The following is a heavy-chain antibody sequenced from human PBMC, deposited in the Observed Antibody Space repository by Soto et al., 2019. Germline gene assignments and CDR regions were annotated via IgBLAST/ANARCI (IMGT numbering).Heavy chain of an antibody. D-gene: IGHD2-2*01. V-gene: IGHV3-7*05. CDR2: IKRDGRGG. CDR3: ARDVFPGSSSPLYLDAFDI. Sequence: EEQLVESGGGLVQPGGSLRLSCAASGFSFSSYWMTWVRQAPGKGLEWVANIKRDGRGGSYLDSVRGRFTVSRDNVRNSLYLQMDSLRAEDTALYYCARDVFPGSSSPLYLDAFDIWGQGTMVTVSS. CDR1: GFSFSSYW. J-gene: IGHJ3*02.